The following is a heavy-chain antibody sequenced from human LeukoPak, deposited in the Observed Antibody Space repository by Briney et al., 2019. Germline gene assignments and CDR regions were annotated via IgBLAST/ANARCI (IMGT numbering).Heavy chain of an antibody. D-gene: IGHD6-13*01. CDR1: GGSFSGYY. Sequence: SETLSLTCAVYGGSFSGYYWSWIRQPPGKGLEWIGEINHSGSTNYNPSLKSRVTISVDTSKNQFSLKLSSVTAADTAVYYCARGRAYGSSWSDHWGQGTLVTVSS. J-gene: IGHJ5*02. V-gene: IGHV4-34*01. CDR2: INHSGST. CDR3: ARGRAYGSSWSDH.